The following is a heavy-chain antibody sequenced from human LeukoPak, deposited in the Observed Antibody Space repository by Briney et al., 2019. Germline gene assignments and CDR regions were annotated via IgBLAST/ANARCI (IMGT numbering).Heavy chain of an antibody. CDR1: GGSISSSNW. CDR2: IYHSGST. V-gene: IGHV4-4*02. J-gene: IGHJ4*02. Sequence: SETLSLTCAVSGGSISSSNWWSWVRQPPGKGLEWIGKIYHSGSTNYNPSLKSRVTISVDKSKNQFSLKLSSVTAADTAVYYCARDYYGSGSYLDYWGQGTLVTVSS. D-gene: IGHD3-10*01. CDR3: ARDYYGSGSYLDY.